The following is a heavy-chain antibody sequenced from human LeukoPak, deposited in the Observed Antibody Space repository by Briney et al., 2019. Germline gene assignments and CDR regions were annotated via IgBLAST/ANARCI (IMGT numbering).Heavy chain of an antibody. J-gene: IGHJ4*02. D-gene: IGHD4-17*01. V-gene: IGHV1-8*01. Sequence: ASVKVSCKASGYTFTSYDINWVRQATGQGLEWMGWMNPNSGNTGYAQKFQGRVTMTRNTSISTAYMERSSLRSEDTAVYYCARVQPPTVTTIDYWGQGTLVTVSS. CDR1: GYTFTSYD. CDR3: ARVQPPTVTTIDY. CDR2: MNPNSGNT.